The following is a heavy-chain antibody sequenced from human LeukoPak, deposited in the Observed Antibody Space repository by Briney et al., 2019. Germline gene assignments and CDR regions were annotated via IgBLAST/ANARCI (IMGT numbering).Heavy chain of an antibody. Sequence: GRSPRLSCAASGFTFSSYGMHWVRQAPGKGLEWVAVIWYDGSNKYYADSVKGRFTISRDNSKNTLYLQMNSLRAEDTAVYYCARGGGYATTYYFDYWGQGTLVTVSS. V-gene: IGHV3-33*01. CDR3: ARGGGYATTYYFDY. CDR2: IWYDGSNK. J-gene: IGHJ4*02. D-gene: IGHD5-12*01. CDR1: GFTFSSYG.